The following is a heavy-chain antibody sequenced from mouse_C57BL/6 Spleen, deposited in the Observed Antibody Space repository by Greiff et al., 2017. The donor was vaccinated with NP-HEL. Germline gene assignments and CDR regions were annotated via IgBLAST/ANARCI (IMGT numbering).Heavy chain of an antibody. J-gene: IGHJ4*01. CDR1: GFTFSSYG. CDR2: ISSGGSYT. Sequence: EVQVVESGGDLVKPGGSLKLSCAASGFTFSSYGMSWVRQTPDKRLEWVATISSGGSYTYYPDSVKGRFTISRDNAKNTLYLQMSSLKSEDTAMYYCASLYYDSDGYAMDYWGQGTSVTVSS. CDR3: ASLYYDSDGYAMDY. V-gene: IGHV5-6*01. D-gene: IGHD2-4*01.